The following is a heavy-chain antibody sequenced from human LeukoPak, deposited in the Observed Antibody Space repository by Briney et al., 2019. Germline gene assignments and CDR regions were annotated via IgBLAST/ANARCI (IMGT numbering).Heavy chain of an antibody. CDR2: IYPGDSDT. CDR3: ARSGYSGYEFDY. D-gene: IGHD5-12*01. V-gene: IGHV5-51*01. J-gene: IGHJ4*02. Sequence: HGESLKISCKGSGYTFATSWIGWVRQMPGKGLEWMGIIYPGDSDTRYSPSFRGQVTVSADKSINTAYLQWRSLEASDTAMYYCARSGYSGYEFDYWGQGSLVTVSS. CDR1: GYTFATSW.